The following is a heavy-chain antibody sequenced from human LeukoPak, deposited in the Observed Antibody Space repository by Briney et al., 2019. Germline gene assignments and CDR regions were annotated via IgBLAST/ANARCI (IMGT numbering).Heavy chain of an antibody. Sequence: PGGSLRLSCAASGFTFSSYAMHWLRQAPGKGLEYVSFISSNGGSTYYANSVKGRFTISRDNSKNTLYLQMGSLSAEDMAVYYCARDGTDYWGQGTLVTVSS. CDR1: GFTFSSYA. V-gene: IGHV3-64*01. CDR2: ISSNGGST. CDR3: ARDGTDY. J-gene: IGHJ4*02. D-gene: IGHD1-26*01.